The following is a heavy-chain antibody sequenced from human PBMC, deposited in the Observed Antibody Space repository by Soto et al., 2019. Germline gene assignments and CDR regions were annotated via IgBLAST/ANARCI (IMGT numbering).Heavy chain of an antibody. V-gene: IGHV3-23*01. CDR2: ISGSGDRT. Sequence: GGSLRLSCAASRFTFSRYAMSWVRQAPGQGLEWVSGISGSGDRTYYADSVKARFTISRDNAKNTLYLQMRSLRVEDTALYYCAKDYEAVTAKIYGGHFDFWGKGTPVTVSS. CDR1: RFTFSRYA. D-gene: IGHD2-2*01. CDR3: AKDYEAVTAKIYGGHFDF. J-gene: IGHJ4*02.